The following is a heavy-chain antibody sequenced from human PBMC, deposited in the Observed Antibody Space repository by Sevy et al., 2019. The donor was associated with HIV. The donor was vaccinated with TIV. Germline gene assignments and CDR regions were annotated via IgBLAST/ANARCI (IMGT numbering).Heavy chain of an antibody. Sequence: GGSLRLSCAASGFTFSSYSMNWVRQAPGKGLEWVSSISSSSSYIYYADSVKGRFTISRDNAKNSLYLQMNGLRAEDTAVYYCARDSYYYGSGSYSDDAFDIWGQGTMVTVSS. V-gene: IGHV3-21*01. CDR1: GFTFSSYS. J-gene: IGHJ3*02. CDR3: ARDSYYYGSGSYSDDAFDI. CDR2: ISSSSSYI. D-gene: IGHD3-10*01.